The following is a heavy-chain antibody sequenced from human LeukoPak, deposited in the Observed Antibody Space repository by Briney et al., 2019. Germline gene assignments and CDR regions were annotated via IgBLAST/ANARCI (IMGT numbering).Heavy chain of an antibody. D-gene: IGHD1-7*01. CDR2: IIPIFGTA. J-gene: IGHJ4*02. CDR3: ARTATGTIPLDY. Sequence: ASVTVSCKASGATFSSYGLSWVRQAPGQGLEWMGGIIPIFGTANYAQKFQGRVTITADKSTSTAYMELSSLRSEDTAVYYCARTATGTIPLDYWGQGTLVTVSS. V-gene: IGHV1-69*06. CDR1: GATFSSYG.